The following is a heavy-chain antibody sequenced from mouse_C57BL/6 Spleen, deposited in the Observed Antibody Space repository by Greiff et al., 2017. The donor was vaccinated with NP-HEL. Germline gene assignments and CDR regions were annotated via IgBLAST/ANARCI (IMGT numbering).Heavy chain of an antibody. Sequence: QVQLQQPGAELVKPGASVKLSCKASGYTFTSYWMQWVKQRPGQGLEWIGEIDPSDSYTNYNQKFKGKATLTLDTSSSTAYMQLSSLTSEDSAVYYCARKRLLLYSAMDYWGQGTSVTVSS. J-gene: IGHJ4*01. CDR2: IDPSDSYT. V-gene: IGHV1-50*01. CDR1: GYTFTSYW. CDR3: ARKRLLLYSAMDY. D-gene: IGHD1-1*01.